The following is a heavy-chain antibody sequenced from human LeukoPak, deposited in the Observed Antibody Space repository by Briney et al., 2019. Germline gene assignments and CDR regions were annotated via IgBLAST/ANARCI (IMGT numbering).Heavy chain of an antibody. CDR3: ARGGGLDV. J-gene: IGHJ6*02. Sequence: GGSLRLSCAVSGFTFRTYWMHWVRQVPGEGLVWVSRTNEDGSITNYADSVKGRFTISRDNAKNSLYLQMSNLRAEDTAVYFCARGGGLDVWGQGATVTVSS. CDR2: TNEDGSIT. D-gene: IGHD3-16*01. CDR1: GFTFRTYW. V-gene: IGHV3-74*01.